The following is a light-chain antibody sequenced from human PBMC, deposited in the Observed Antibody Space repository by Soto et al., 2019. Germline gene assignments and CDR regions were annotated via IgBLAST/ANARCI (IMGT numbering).Light chain of an antibody. V-gene: IGKV1-39*01. Sequence: DIQMTQSPSSLSASVGDRVTITCRASQNISNNLNWYQQKPGKAPKLLMYAASSLQSGVPSRFGGSGSGTDFTLTISSLQPEDFATYYCQQSYSTPRTFGQGTKVEIK. J-gene: IGKJ1*01. CDR3: QQSYSTPRT. CDR1: QNISNN. CDR2: AAS.